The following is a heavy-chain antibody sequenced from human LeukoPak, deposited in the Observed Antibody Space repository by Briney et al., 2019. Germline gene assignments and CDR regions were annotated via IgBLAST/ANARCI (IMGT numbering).Heavy chain of an antibody. CDR3: ARSTDTMVRGVYYYYYGMDV. D-gene: IGHD3-10*01. Sequence: GASVKVSCKASGGTFSSYAISWVRQAPGQGLEWMGGIIPIFGTANYAQKFQGRVTITADESTSTAYMELSSLRSEDTAVYYCARSTDTMVRGVYYYYYGMDVWGQGTTVTVSS. CDR2: IIPIFGTA. CDR1: GGTFSSYA. J-gene: IGHJ6*02. V-gene: IGHV1-69*13.